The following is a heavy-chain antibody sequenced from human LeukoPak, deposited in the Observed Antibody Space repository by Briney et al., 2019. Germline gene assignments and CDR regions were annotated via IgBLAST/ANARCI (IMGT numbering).Heavy chain of an antibody. Sequence: ASVKVSCKVSGYTLTDIGFSWGRQSPGQRRGWMGWISAYNGNRDYTKKFQDRLTLPPDTHTSTAYMELRSLRSDVPAVYYCARDIDDILTGYSPHYYYYYGMDVWGQGTTVTVSS. V-gene: IGHV1-18*01. CDR3: ARDIDDILTGYSPHYYYYYGMDV. D-gene: IGHD3-9*01. J-gene: IGHJ6*02. CDR2: ISAYNGNR. CDR1: GYTLTDIG.